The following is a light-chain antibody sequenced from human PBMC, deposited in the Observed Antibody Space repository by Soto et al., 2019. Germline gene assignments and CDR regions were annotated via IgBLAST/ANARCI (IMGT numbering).Light chain of an antibody. CDR1: SSNIGSNT. V-gene: IGLV1-44*01. CDR3: AAWDDSLNGRV. Sequence: QSVLTQPPSASGTPGQRVTISCSGSSSNIGSNTVNWYQQLPGTAPKLLIYSNNQRPSGVPDRFSGSKSGTSASLAISGLQSEDEADYYCAAWDDSLNGRVFGPVTKVTVL. CDR2: SNN. J-gene: IGLJ1*01.